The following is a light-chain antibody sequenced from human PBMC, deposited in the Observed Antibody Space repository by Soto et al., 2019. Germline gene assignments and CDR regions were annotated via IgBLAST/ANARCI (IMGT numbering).Light chain of an antibody. CDR2: LERSGSY. V-gene: IGLV4-60*02. Sequence: QSVLTQSSSASASLGSSVKLTCTLSSGHSNYIIARHQQQPGRAPRYLLKLERSGSYNKGSGVPDRFSGSSSGADRYLTISNLQFEDEADYYCETWDTNTWVFGGGTKLTVL. J-gene: IGLJ3*02. CDR3: ETWDTNTWV. CDR1: SGHSNYI.